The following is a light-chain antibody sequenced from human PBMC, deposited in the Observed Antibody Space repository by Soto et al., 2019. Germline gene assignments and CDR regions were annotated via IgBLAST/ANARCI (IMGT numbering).Light chain of an antibody. V-gene: IGKV1-39*01. J-gene: IGKJ2*01. CDR1: QSIGKH. CDR2: ASS. Sequence: DIQMTQSPSVVSASVGDIVTITYRVSQSIGKHLNWYQQKPGKSPKLLIYASSSLQSGVPSRFSGHGSGTYFTLTISSLQPEDFATYDCQQSYSTPMYTFGQGTKV. CDR3: QQSYSTPMYT.